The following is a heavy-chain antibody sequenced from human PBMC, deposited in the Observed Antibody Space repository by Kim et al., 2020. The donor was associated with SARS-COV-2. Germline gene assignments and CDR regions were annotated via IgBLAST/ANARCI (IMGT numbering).Heavy chain of an antibody. CDR3: ARQGYDFWSGYYKDYYYGMDV. D-gene: IGHD3-3*01. V-gene: IGHV1-69*13. J-gene: IGHJ6*02. CDR2: IIPIFGTA. Sequence: SVKVSCKASGGTFSSYAISWVRQAPGQGLEWMGGIIPIFGTANYAQKFQGRVTITADESTSTAYMELSSLRSEDTAVYYCARQGYDFWSGYYKDYYYGMDVWGQGTTVTVSS. CDR1: GGTFSSYA.